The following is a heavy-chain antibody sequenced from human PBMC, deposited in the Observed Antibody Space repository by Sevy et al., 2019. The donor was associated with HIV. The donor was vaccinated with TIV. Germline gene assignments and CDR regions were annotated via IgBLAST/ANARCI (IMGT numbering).Heavy chain of an antibody. CDR2: IYYSGST. V-gene: IGHV4-39*01. J-gene: IGHJ6*02. D-gene: IGHD6-6*01. CDR1: GGSISSSSYY. Sequence: SETLSLTCTVSGGSISSSSYYWGWIRQPPGKGLEWIGSIYYSGSTYYNPSLKSRVTISVDTSKNQFSVKLSSVTAADTAVYYCARVINSSSSAYYYYYGMDVWGQGTTVTVSS. CDR3: ARVINSSSSAYYYYYGMDV.